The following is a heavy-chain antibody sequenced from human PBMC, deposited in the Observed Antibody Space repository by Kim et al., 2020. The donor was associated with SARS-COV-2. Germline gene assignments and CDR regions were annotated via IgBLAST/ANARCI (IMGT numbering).Heavy chain of an antibody. CDR1: GFTFSSYS. CDR3: ARDSVVVPAATFWFDP. CDR2: ISSSSSYI. D-gene: IGHD2-2*01. Sequence: GGSLRLSCAASGFTFSSYSMHWVRQAPGKGLEWVSSISSSSSYIYYADSVKGRFTISRDNAKNSLYLQMNSLRAEDTAVYYCARDSVVVPAATFWFDPWGQGTLVTVSS. V-gene: IGHV3-21*01. J-gene: IGHJ5*02.